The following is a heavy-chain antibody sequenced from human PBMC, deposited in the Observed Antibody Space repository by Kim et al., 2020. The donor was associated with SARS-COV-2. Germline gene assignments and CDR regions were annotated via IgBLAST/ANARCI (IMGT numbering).Heavy chain of an antibody. J-gene: IGHJ4*02. CDR1: RFTSYA. D-gene: IGHD1-1*01. CDR2: ITGSGGST. Sequence: GGSLRLSCAASRFTSYAVSWVRQAPGKGLEWVSAITGSGGSTYYADSVRGRFTISRDNSKNTVFLHMDSLIAGDTAVYYCAKATTGTTGGTFDYWGQGT. V-gene: IGHV3-23*01. CDR3: AKATTGTTGGTFDY.